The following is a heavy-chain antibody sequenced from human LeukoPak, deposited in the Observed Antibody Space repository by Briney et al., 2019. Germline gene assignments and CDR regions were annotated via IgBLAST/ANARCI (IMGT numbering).Heavy chain of an antibody. CDR1: GFTFSSYS. J-gene: IGHJ4*02. Sequence: GGSLRLSCAASGFTFSSYSMNWVRQAPGKGLEWVSSISSTSSYIFYADSLKGRFTISRDNAKNSLYLQMNSLRAEDTAVYYCARGYSSSCVDYWGQGTLVTVSS. CDR2: ISSTSSYI. D-gene: IGHD6-13*01. CDR3: ARGYSSSCVDY. V-gene: IGHV3-21*01.